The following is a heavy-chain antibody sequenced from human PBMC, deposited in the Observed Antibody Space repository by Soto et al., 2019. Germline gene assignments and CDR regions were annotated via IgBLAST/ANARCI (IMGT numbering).Heavy chain of an antibody. V-gene: IGHV3-23*01. Sequence: PGGSLRLSCAASGFTFSSYAMSWVRQAPGKGLECVSAISGSGGSTYYADSVKGRFTISRDNSKNTLYLQMNSLRAEDTAVYYCAKGIFGVVISSGMDVWGQGTTVTVSS. J-gene: IGHJ6*02. CDR3: AKGIFGVVISSGMDV. CDR1: GFTFSSYA. D-gene: IGHD3-3*01. CDR2: ISGSGGST.